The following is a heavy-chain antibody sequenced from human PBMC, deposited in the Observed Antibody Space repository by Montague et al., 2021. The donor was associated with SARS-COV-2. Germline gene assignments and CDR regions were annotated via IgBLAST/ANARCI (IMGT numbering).Heavy chain of an antibody. D-gene: IGHD5-12*01. CDR2: ISGSGGST. V-gene: IGHV3-23*01. Sequence: LRLSCAASGFTFSSYAMSWVRQAPGKGLEWVSAISGSGGSTYYADSVKGRFTISRDNSKNTLYLQMNSLRAEDTAVYYCAKDSSIVATTLWAYNWFDPWGQGTLVTVSS. CDR3: AKDSSIVATTLWAYNWFDP. CDR1: GFTFSSYA. J-gene: IGHJ5*02.